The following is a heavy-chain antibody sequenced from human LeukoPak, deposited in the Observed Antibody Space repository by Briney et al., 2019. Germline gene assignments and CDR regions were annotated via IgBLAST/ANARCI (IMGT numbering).Heavy chain of an antibody. D-gene: IGHD3-10*01. Sequence: SETLSLTCAVSGYSITSSSWWGWIRQPPGKGLEWIGYIYHSGTSYYNPSLQSRVTMSVDTSKNQFSLKLSSVTAVDTAVYYCARKENVYYYFDYWGQGTLVTVSS. CDR3: ARKENVYYYFDY. CDR1: GYSITSSSW. CDR2: IYHSGTS. V-gene: IGHV4-28*01. J-gene: IGHJ4*02.